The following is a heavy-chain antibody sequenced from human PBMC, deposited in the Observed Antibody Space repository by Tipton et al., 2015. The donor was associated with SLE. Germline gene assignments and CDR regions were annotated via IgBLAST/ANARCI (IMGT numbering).Heavy chain of an antibody. V-gene: IGHV4-39*07. D-gene: IGHD1-1*01. CDR1: GGSITSVGYS. J-gene: IGHJ6*03. CDR3: ARGPKFGETTYYMDV. Sequence: PGLVKPSETLSLTFAVSGGSITSVGYSWGWIRQTPGKGLEWIGEVDHSGSTHFQPSLKNRVFTSVDMSTNQFSLRLSSVTAADTALYFCARGPKFGETTYYMDVWGKGTTVTVSS. CDR2: VDHSGST.